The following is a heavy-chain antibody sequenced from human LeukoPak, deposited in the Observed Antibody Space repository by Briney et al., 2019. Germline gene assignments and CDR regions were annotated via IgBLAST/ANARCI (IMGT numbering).Heavy chain of an antibody. CDR3: ARKMKTGDRVGTFDI. D-gene: IGHD1-1*01. V-gene: IGHV3-21*01. Sequence: GGSLRLSCAASGFTFSSHNMNCVRQAPMKGLEWVSSIGTDGSYTYYADSVQGRFTISRDNAKNSLYLQMNSLTAEDTAVYYCARKMKTGDRVGTFDIWGQGTMVTVSS. CDR2: IGTDGSYT. CDR1: GFTFSSHN. J-gene: IGHJ3*02.